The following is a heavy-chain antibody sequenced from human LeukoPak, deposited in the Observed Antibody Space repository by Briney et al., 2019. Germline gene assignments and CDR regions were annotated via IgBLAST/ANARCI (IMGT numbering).Heavy chain of an antibody. Sequence: SETLSLTCAVYGGSFSGYYWSWIRQPPGKGLEWIGSIYYSGSTYYNPSLKSRVTISVDTSKNQFSLKLSSVTAADTAVYYCARDGLNGRNWFDPWGQGTLVTVSS. D-gene: IGHD1-1*01. CDR2: IYYSGST. CDR1: GGSFSGYY. J-gene: IGHJ5*02. V-gene: IGHV4-34*01. CDR3: ARDGLNGRNWFDP.